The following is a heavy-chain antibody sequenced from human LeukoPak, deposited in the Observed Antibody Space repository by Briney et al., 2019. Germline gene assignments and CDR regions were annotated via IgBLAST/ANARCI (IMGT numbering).Heavy chain of an antibody. V-gene: IGHV1-2*02. J-gene: IGHJ4*02. Sequence: ASVKVSCKASGYIFTSYYIHWVRQAPGQGLEWMGWINPNSGVTNYAQKFQGRVTMAGDPSISTTYMELRRVRSDDTAIYYCARDPGANYFDYWGQGTLVTVSS. CDR2: INPNSGVT. D-gene: IGHD7-27*01. CDR1: GYIFTSYY. CDR3: ARDPGANYFDY.